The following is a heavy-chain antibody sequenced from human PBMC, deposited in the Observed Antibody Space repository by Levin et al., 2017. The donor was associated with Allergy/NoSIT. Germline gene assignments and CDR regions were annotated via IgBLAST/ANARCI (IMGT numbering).Heavy chain of an antibody. CDR2: ISGSGGST. V-gene: IGHV3-23*01. Sequence: SCAASGFTFSSYAMSWVRQAPGKGLEWVSAISGSGGSTYYADSVKGRFTISRDNSKNTLYLQMNSLRAEDTAVYYCAKDVRSWYEGWFDPWGQGTLVTVSS. CDR1: GFTFSSYA. CDR3: AKDVRSWYEGWFDP. J-gene: IGHJ5*02. D-gene: IGHD6-13*01.